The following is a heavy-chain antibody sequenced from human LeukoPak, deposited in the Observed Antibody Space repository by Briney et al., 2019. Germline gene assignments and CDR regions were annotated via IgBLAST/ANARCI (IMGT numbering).Heavy chain of an antibody. CDR2: ISAYNGNT. Sequence: ASVKVSCKASGYTFSSYGVSWVRQAPGQGLEWMGWISAYNGNTDYPQKLQGRVTMTTDTSTSTAYMELRSLRSDDTAVYYCARGGNYYDSSGRDWFDPWGQGTLVTVSS. D-gene: IGHD3-22*01. V-gene: IGHV1-18*01. CDR3: ARGGNYYDSSGRDWFDP. J-gene: IGHJ5*02. CDR1: GYTFSSYG.